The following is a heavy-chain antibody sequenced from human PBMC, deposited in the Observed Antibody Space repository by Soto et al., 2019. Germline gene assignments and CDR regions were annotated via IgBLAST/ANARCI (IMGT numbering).Heavy chain of an antibody. CDR1: GYTFTSYA. D-gene: IGHD6-19*01. CDR3: ARDPHSSGWYAFDI. Sequence: GASVKVSCKASGYTFTSYAMHWVRQAPGQRLEWMGWINAGNGNTKYSQKFQGRVTITRDTSASTAYMELSSLRSEDAAVYYCARDPHSSGWYAFDIWGQGTMVTVSS. V-gene: IGHV1-3*01. CDR2: INAGNGNT. J-gene: IGHJ3*02.